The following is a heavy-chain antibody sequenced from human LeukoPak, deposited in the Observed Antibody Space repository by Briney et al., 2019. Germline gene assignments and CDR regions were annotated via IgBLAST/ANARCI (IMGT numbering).Heavy chain of an antibody. Sequence: GGSLRLSCAASGFTFSTYSMNWVRQAPGKGLEWVSSITSSSSTIYYADSVKGRFTISRDNAKNSLYLQMNSLRAEDTAVYYCARDQLGKDDAFDIWGQGTMVTVSS. CDR1: GFTFSTYS. J-gene: IGHJ3*02. D-gene: IGHD7-27*01. V-gene: IGHV3-48*01. CDR2: ITSSSSTI. CDR3: ARDQLGKDDAFDI.